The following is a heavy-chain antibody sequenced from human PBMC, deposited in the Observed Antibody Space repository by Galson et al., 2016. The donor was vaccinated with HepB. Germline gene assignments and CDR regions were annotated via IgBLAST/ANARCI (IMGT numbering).Heavy chain of an antibody. CDR1: AYTFTSYG. CDR2: ISAYNGNT. J-gene: IGHJ4*02. Sequence: SVKVSCKASAYTFTSYGISWVRQAPGQGLEWMGWISAYNGNTNYAQKLQGRVTMTTDTSTSTAYMELRSLRSDDTAVYYCARDIVQLKYDSSGGGDSWGQGTLVTVSS. D-gene: IGHD3-22*01. V-gene: IGHV1-18*01. CDR3: ARDIVQLKYDSSGGGDS.